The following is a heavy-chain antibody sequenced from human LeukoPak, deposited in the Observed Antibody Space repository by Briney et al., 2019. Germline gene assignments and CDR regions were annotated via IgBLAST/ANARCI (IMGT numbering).Heavy chain of an antibody. V-gene: IGHV3-23*01. J-gene: IGHJ6*02. CDR2: ISGSGGST. Sequence: GGSLRLSCAASGFTFSRCGMHWVRQAPGKGLEWVSAISGSGGSTYYADSVKGRFTISRDNSKNTLYLQMNSLRAEDTAVYYCARGPVVPAAFYYYYGMDVWGQGTTATVSS. D-gene: IGHD2-2*01. CDR3: ARGPVVPAAFYYYYGMDV. CDR1: GFTFSRCG.